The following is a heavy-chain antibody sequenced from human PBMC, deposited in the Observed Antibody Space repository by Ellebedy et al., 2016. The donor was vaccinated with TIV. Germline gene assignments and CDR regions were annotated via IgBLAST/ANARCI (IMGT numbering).Heavy chain of an antibody. Sequence: AASVKVSCKASGGTFSSYAISWVRQAPGQGLEWMGRIIPILGIANYAQKFQGRVTITADKSTSTAYMELSSLRSEDTAVYYCARDRLERGIKEMHYYYYGMDVWGQGTTVTVSS. V-gene: IGHV1-69*04. D-gene: IGHD1-14*01. CDR2: IIPILGIA. J-gene: IGHJ6*02. CDR1: GGTFSSYA. CDR3: ARDRLERGIKEMHYYYYGMDV.